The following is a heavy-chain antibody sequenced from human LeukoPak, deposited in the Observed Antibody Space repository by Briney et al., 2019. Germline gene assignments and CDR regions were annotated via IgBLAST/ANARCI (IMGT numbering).Heavy chain of an antibody. Sequence: GGSLRLSCAASGFTFDDYGMSWVRQAPGKGLEWVSGIDWNGGSTGYADSVKGRFTISRDNAKNSLYLQMNSLRAEDTALYYCARGTLKAAATDFDPWGQGTLVTVSS. CDR1: GFTFDDYG. V-gene: IGHV3-20*04. D-gene: IGHD6-13*01. J-gene: IGHJ5*02. CDR3: ARGTLKAAATDFDP. CDR2: IDWNGGST.